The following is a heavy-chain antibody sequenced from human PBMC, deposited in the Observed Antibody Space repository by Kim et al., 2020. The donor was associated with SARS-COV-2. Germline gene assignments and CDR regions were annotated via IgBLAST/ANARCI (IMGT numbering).Heavy chain of an antibody. CDR3: ARDAVTMVRGPYNWFDP. Sequence: GGSLRLSCAASGFTFSSYAMHWVRQAPGKGLEWVAVISYDGSNKYYADSVKGRFTISRDNSKNTLYLQMNSLRAEDTAVYYCARDAVTMVRGPYNWFDPWGQGTLVTVSS. CDR1: GFTFSSYA. D-gene: IGHD3-10*01. J-gene: IGHJ5*02. V-gene: IGHV3-30*04. CDR2: ISYDGSNK.